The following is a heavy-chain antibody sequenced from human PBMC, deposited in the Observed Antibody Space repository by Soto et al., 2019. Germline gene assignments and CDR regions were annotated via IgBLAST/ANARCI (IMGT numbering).Heavy chain of an antibody. Sequence: QVQLVQSGVEVEKPGASVKVSCKASGYTFTSYGISWVRQAPGQGLEWMGWISAYNGNTNYAQKFQGRVTMTTDTSTSTAYMELRSLRSHDTAVYYCARDVPTVTTGGPDYWGQGTLVTVSS. CDR2: ISAYNGNT. D-gene: IGHD4-17*01. CDR3: ARDVPTVTTGGPDY. CDR1: GYTFTSYG. V-gene: IGHV1-18*01. J-gene: IGHJ4*02.